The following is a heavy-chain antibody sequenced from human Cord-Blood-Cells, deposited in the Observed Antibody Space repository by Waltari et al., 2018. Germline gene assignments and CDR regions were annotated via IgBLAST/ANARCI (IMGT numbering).Heavy chain of an antibody. Sequence: QVQLQESGPGLVKPSETLSLTCTVSGGSISSYYCSWIRQPAGKGLEWIGRIYTSGSTNYNPSLKSRVTMSVDTSKNQFSLKLSSVTAADTAVYYCARNKYYDFWSGYYNDAFDIWGQGTMVTVSS. D-gene: IGHD3-3*01. CDR3: ARNKYYDFWSGYYNDAFDI. V-gene: IGHV4-4*07. CDR2: IYTSGST. CDR1: GGSISSYY. J-gene: IGHJ3*02.